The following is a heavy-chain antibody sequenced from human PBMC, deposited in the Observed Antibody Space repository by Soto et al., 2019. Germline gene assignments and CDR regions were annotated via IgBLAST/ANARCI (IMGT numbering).Heavy chain of an antibody. D-gene: IGHD3-9*01. V-gene: IGHV5-51*01. CDR1: GYSFTDYW. CDR2: IYPGDSDA. Sequence: ETLKISCKSSGYSFTDYWIGWVRQMPGKGLEWMGIIYPGDSDARYSPSFQGQVTISVDTSINTAFLRWNSLTASDTAMYYCARQEDYNILTGYFYYFDYWGQGSLVAVSS. CDR3: ARQEDYNILTGYFYYFDY. J-gene: IGHJ4*02.